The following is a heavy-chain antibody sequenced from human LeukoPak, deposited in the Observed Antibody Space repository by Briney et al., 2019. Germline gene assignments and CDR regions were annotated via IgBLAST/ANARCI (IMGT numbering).Heavy chain of an antibody. CDR1: GFTFSSYA. CDR3: AKVARTYYDSSGYYLVS. CDR2: ISGSGGST. V-gene: IGHV3-23*01. Sequence: PGGSLRLSCAASGFTFSSYAMSWVRQAPGKGLEWVSAISGSGGSTYYADSVKGRFTISRDNSKNTLYLQMNSLRAEDTAVYYCAKVARTYYDSSGYYLVSWGQGTLVTVSS. D-gene: IGHD3-22*01. J-gene: IGHJ5*02.